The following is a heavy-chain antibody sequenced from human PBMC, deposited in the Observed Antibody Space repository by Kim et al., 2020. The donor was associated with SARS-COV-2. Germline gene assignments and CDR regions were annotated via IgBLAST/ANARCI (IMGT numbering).Heavy chain of an antibody. CDR2: IIPIFGTA. J-gene: IGHJ6*02. D-gene: IGHD3-3*01. V-gene: IGHV1-69*13. CDR3: ARDLFPVGLFGVFGMDV. Sequence: ASVKVSCKASGGTFSSYAISWVRQAPGQGLEWMGGIIPIFGTANYAQKFQGRVTITAEESTSTAYMELSSLRSEDTAVYYCARDLFPVGLFGVFGMDVWGQGTTVTVSS. CDR1: GGTFSSYA.